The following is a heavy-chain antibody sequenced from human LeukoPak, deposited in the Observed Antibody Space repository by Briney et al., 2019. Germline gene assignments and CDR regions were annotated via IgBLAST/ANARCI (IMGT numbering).Heavy chain of an antibody. CDR2: IAVTPDGPAT. D-gene: IGHD6-6*01. V-gene: IGHV3-15*04. CDR1: GFTFNLAW. CDR3: VWSSTWNRRFYLDQ. J-gene: IGHJ4*02. Sequence: GGSLRLSCAASGFTFNLAWMSWVRQTPGKGLQWVARIAVTPDGPATDYATPVRGRFFISRDDSRNMVYLEMSSLSTDDTAVYYCVWSSTWNRRFYLDQWGQGTLVTVSS.